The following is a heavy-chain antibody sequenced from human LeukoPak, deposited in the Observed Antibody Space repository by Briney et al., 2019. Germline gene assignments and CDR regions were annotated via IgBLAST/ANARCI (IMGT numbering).Heavy chain of an antibody. Sequence: ASVKVSCKASGYTFTGYYMHWVRQAPGQGLEWMGWINPNSGGTNYAQKFQGRVTMTRDMSTSTVYMELSSLRSEDTAVYYCARVGGLYDSSGYYFDYWGQGTLVTVSS. CDR3: ARVGGLYDSSGYYFDY. J-gene: IGHJ4*02. D-gene: IGHD3-22*01. CDR2: INPNSGGT. V-gene: IGHV1-2*02. CDR1: GYTFTGYY.